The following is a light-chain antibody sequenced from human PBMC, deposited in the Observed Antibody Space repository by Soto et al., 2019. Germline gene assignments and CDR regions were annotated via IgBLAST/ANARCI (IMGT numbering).Light chain of an antibody. CDR2: GNS. CDR3: QSYYSSRSGWV. CDR1: SSNIGAGYD. J-gene: IGLJ3*02. V-gene: IGLV1-40*01. Sequence: QAVVTQPPSVYGAPGQRVTISCTGSSSNIGAGYDVHWYQQLPGTAPKLLIYGNSNRPSGVPDRFSGSKSGTSASLAITGLQAEDDYDYYCQSYYSSRSGWVVGGGTKLTV.